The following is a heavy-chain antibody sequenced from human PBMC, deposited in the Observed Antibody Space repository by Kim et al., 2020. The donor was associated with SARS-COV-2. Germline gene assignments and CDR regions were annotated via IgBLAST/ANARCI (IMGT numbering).Heavy chain of an antibody. CDR3: AKENYVTGLDY. CDR2: ISYDGSNK. D-gene: IGHD1-7*01. J-gene: IGHJ4*02. V-gene: IGHV3-30*18. CDR1: GFTFSSYG. Sequence: GGSLRLSCAASGFTFSSYGMHWVRQAPGKGLEWVAVISYDGSNKYYADSVKGRFTISRDNSKNTLYLQMNILRAEDTAVYYCAKENYVTGLDYWGQGTLV.